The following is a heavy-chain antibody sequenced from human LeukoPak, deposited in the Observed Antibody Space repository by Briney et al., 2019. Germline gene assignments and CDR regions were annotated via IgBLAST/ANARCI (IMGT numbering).Heavy chain of an antibody. CDR2: VTGGGDT. CDR3: ARGSTPGNGYYFDY. D-gene: IGHD3-10*01. J-gene: IGHJ4*02. V-gene: IGHV3-23*01. CDR1: GFTFTYYA. Sequence: GGSLRLSCAASGFTFTYYAMGWVRQAQGKGLEWVSSVTGGGDTYYAVSVKGRFTISRDKSGNTLYLQMNSLKAEDTDLYYCARGSTPGNGYYFDYWGQGTLVTVSS.